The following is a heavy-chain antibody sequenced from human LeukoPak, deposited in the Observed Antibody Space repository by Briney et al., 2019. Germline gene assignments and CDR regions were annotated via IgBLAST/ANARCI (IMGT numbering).Heavy chain of an antibody. J-gene: IGHJ5*02. Sequence: ASVKVSCKSSGYTSSVYGISWMRQAPGQGLEWMGWISTNNGNTNYAQQFQGRVTMTTDTSTSTAYMELRSLKSDDTAVYYCARDVPGSIGTTARFDPWGQGTLVTVSS. D-gene: IGHD1-1*01. CDR3: ARDVPGSIGTTARFDP. CDR1: GYTSSVYG. CDR2: ISTNNGNT. V-gene: IGHV1-18*01.